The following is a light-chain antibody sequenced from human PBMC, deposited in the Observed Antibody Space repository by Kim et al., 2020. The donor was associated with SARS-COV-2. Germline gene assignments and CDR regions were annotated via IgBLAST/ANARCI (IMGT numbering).Light chain of an antibody. CDR1: QSVSIH. J-gene: IGKJ2*01. CDR3: QQRSNWPPWYT. V-gene: IGKV3-11*01. Sequence: EIVLTQSPATLSLSPGERVTLSCRASQSVSIHLAWYQQKPGQAPRLLIYDASNRATGIPARFSGSGSETDFTLTISSLAPEDFAVYYCQQRSNWPPWYTFGQGTKLEI. CDR2: DAS.